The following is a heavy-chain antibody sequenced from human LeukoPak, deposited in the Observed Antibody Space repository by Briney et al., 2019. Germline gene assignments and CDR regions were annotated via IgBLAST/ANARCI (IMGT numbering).Heavy chain of an antibody. CDR2: IYSGGST. D-gene: IGHD6-19*01. V-gene: IGHV3-53*01. CDR1: GFTVSSNY. J-gene: IGHJ4*02. CDR3: ARGRQYSTGWYIFDY. Sequence: GGSLRLSCAVSGFTVSSNYMSWVRQAPGKGLEWVSVIYSGGSTYYADSMKGRFTISRDNSKNTMYLQMNSLRAEDTAVYYCARGRQYSTGWYIFDYWGQGTLVTVSS.